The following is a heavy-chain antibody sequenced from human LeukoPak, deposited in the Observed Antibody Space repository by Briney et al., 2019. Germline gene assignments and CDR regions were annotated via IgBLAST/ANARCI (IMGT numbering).Heavy chain of an antibody. V-gene: IGHV3-23*01. CDR3: AKGGGSGSYYIFDF. CDR1: GFTFGTYA. D-gene: IGHD3-10*01. J-gene: IGHJ4*02. Sequence: GGSLRLSCVASGFTFGTYAVNWVRQAPGKGLEWVSGISGSGGGTYYGDSVKGRFTISRDNSKNTVYLQMDNLRADDTAVYYCAKGGGSGSYYIFDFWGQGTLVTVSS. CDR2: ISGSGGGT.